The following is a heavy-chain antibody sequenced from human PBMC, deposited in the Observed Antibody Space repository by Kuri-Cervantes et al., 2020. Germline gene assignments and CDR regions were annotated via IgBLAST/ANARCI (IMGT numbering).Heavy chain of an antibody. CDR1: GFTFSNYW. CDR3: ARVSGLPNHKYYYHYYMDV. D-gene: IGHD1-26*01. V-gene: IGHV3-71*01. J-gene: IGHJ6*03. CDR2: IRPKSKTETT. Sequence: GGSLRLSCAASGFTFSNYWMDWVRQAPGKGLEWVTFIRPKSKTETTEKTTSVKGRFTISRDDSKSITYLQMNTLRAEDTAVYYCARVSGLPNHKYYYHYYMDVWGKGPRSPSP.